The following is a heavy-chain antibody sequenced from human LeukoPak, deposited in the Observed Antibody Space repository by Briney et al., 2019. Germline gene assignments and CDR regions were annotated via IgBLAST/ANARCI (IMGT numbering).Heavy chain of an antibody. J-gene: IGHJ4*02. D-gene: IGHD3-10*01. CDR1: GFIFDDAV. V-gene: IGHV3-9*01. Sequence: SLSLSCAASGFIFDDAVMRWVRQAPGKGLEWVSGVSRKSDYRAYADSVKGRFTISRDNARNSLYLQMNSLRAEDTALYYCAKERYDGSGAAYDNWGQGTLVTLSS. CDR2: VSRKSDYR. CDR3: AKERYDGSGAAYDN.